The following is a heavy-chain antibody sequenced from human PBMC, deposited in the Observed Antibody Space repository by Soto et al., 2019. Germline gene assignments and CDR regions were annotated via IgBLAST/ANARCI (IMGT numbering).Heavy chain of an antibody. Sequence: QVQLVESGGGVVQPGRSLRLSCAASGFTFSSYGMHWVRQAPGKGLEWVAVIWYDGSNKYYADSVKGRFTISRDNSKNTLYLQMNSRRAEDTAVYYCARDSTGDGYNFPQLVDYWGQGTLVTVSS. CDR1: GFTFSSYG. D-gene: IGHD5-12*01. CDR2: IWYDGSNK. CDR3: ARDSTGDGYNFPQLVDY. V-gene: IGHV3-33*01. J-gene: IGHJ4*02.